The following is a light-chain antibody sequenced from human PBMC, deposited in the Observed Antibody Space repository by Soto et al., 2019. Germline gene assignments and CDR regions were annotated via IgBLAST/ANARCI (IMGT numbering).Light chain of an antibody. CDR3: QQRSNWPLT. CDR2: DAS. CDR1: QSVSSY. Sequence: EIVLTQSPATLSLSPGERATLFCRASQSVSSYFAWYQQKPGQAPNLLIYDASNRATGIPARFSGSGSGTDFTLTISSLEPEDFAVYYCQQRSNWPLTLGQGTRLESK. V-gene: IGKV3-11*01. J-gene: IGKJ5*01.